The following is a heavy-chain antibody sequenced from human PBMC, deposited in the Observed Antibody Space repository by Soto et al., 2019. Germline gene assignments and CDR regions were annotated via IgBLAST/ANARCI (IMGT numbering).Heavy chain of an antibody. V-gene: IGHV1-3*01. Sequence: ASVKVSCKASGYTFTSYAMHWVRQAPGQRLEWMGWINAGNGNTKYSQKFQGRVTITRDTSASTAYMELSSLRSEDTAVYYCARQGTSSWYWFDPWGQGPLVPVSS. CDR2: INAGNGNT. CDR3: ARQGTSSWYWFDP. J-gene: IGHJ5*02. D-gene: IGHD6-13*01. CDR1: GYTFTSYA.